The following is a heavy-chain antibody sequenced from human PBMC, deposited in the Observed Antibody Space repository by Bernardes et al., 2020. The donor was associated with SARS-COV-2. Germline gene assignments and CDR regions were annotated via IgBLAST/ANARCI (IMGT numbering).Heavy chain of an antibody. V-gene: IGHV4-39*01. CDR2: IYSSGTT. CDR1: SGSISNSNYY. CDR3: VGSSCGRDCYIGGLRSWDYGMDV. D-gene: IGHD2-21*02. Sequence: SETLSLTCTVSSGSISNSNYYWGWIRQPPGKGLEWIWSIYSSGTTYKNPSLQSPVTQSVATSKNQFSLRLTSVTAADTAVYYCVGSSCGRDCYIGGLRSWDYGMDVWGQGTTVTVSS. J-gene: IGHJ6*02.